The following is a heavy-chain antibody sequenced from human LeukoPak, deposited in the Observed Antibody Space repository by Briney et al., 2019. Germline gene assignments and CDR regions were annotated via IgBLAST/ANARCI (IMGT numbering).Heavy chain of an antibody. V-gene: IGHV3-74*01. CDR1: GFTLGNSW. CDR3: ARDVRGPHDF. J-gene: IGHJ4*02. Sequence: PGGSLRPSCAASGFTLGNSWMHWVRQAPGKGLVWVSRIDPDGNTDYADSVKGRFTISRDNAKNTLYLQMNSLRAEDTAVYRCARDVRGPHDFWGQGTLVTVSS. CDR2: IDPDGNT. D-gene: IGHD2/OR15-2a*01.